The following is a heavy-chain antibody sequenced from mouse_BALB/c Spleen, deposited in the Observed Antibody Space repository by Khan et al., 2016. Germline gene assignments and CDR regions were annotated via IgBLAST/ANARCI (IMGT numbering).Heavy chain of an antibody. CDR2: IYPGDGDT. CDR1: GYTFTTYW. CDR3: ARGNSYYDYDY. V-gene: IGHV1-87*01. Sequence: QVQLQQPGAELARPGASVKLSCKASGYTFTTYWMQWVKQRPGQGLEWIGAIYPGDGDTRYTQKFKGKATLTADKSSSTAYMQLSSLASEESAVYYCARGNSYYDYDYWGQGTTLTVFS. D-gene: IGHD2-4*01. J-gene: IGHJ2*01.